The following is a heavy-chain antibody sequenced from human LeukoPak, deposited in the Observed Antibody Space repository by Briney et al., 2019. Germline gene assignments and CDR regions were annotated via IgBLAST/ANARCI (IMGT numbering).Heavy chain of an antibody. CDR2: ISGSGGST. Sequence: GGSLRLSCAASGFTFSSYAMSWVRQAPGKGLEWVSAISGSGGSTYYADSVKGRFTISRDNSKNTLYLQMNSLRAEDTAVYYCAKDPRAQYCSSISCSHYDYWGQGTLVTVSS. D-gene: IGHD2-2*01. CDR1: GFTFSSYA. CDR3: AKDPRAQYCSSISCSHYDY. V-gene: IGHV3-23*01. J-gene: IGHJ4*02.